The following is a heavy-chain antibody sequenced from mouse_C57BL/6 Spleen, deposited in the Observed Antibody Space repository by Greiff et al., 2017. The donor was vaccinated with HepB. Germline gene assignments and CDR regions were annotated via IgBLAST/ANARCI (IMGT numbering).Heavy chain of an antibody. CDR3: AREGYSNAYSSYAMDY. CDR1: GYTFTDYN. V-gene: IGHV1-18*01. CDR2: INPNNGGT. Sequence: EVQLQQSGPELVKPGASVKIPCKASGYTFTDYNMDWVKQSHGKSLEWIGDINPNNGGTNYNQKFKGKATLTVDKSSSTAYMELRSLTSEDTAVYYCAREGYSNAYSSYAMDYWGQGTSVTVSS. D-gene: IGHD2-5*01. J-gene: IGHJ4*01.